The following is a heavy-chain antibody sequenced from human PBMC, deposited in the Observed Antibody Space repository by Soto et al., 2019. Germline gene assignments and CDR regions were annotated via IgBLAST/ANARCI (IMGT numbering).Heavy chain of an antibody. J-gene: IGHJ6*02. CDR1: GFTFTSYG. Sequence: GASVKVSCKASGFTFTSYGISWVRHAPGQGLEWMGWISAYNGNTNYAQKLQGRVTMTTDTSTSTAYMELRSLRSDDTAVYYCARDLYRSSWYRDYYYYYGMAVWGQGTTVTVSS. V-gene: IGHV1-18*01. CDR2: ISAYNGNT. D-gene: IGHD6-13*01. CDR3: ARDLYRSSWYRDYYYYYGMAV.